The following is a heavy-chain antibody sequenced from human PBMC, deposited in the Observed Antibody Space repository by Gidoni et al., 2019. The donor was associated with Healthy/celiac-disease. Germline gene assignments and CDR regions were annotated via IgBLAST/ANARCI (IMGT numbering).Heavy chain of an antibody. Sequence: EVQLLESGGGLVQPGGSLSLSCAASGFTFSSYAMSWVRQAPGKGLEWVSAISGSGGSTYYADSVKGRFTISRDNSKNTLYLQMNSLRAEDTAVYYCAKTYSGYDLVFDYWGQGTLVTVSS. CDR3: AKTYSGYDLVFDY. J-gene: IGHJ4*02. CDR2: ISGSGGST. V-gene: IGHV3-23*01. D-gene: IGHD5-12*01. CDR1: GFTFSSYA.